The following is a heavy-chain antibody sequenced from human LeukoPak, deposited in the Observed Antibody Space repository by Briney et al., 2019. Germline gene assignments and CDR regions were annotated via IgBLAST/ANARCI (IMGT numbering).Heavy chain of an antibody. V-gene: IGHV3-72*01. Sequence: GGSLRLSCTPSGFTFSDYYMDWVRQAPGKGLGWVGRTRNKANSYSTEYAASVKGRLTISRDDSKNSLYLQMNSLKTEDTAVYYCARFPDYWGQGTLVTVSS. J-gene: IGHJ4*02. CDR2: TRNKANSYST. CDR3: ARFPDY. CDR1: GFTFSDYY.